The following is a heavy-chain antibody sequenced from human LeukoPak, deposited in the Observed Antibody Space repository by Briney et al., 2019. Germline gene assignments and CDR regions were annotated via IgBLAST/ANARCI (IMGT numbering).Heavy chain of an antibody. CDR2: IVTIYGRA. D-gene: IGHD2-2*01. J-gene: IGHJ5*02. CDR3: AREHSPEVVPAANWFDP. V-gene: IGHV1-69*04. CDR1: GGGFSIYA. Sequence: SEKLSCTSSGGGFSIYAINWRRQAPGQGLEWMGRIVTIYGRANYAQKFHGRVTITADTTTSKAYMELSSLRSDDTAVYYCAREHSPEVVPAANWFDPWGQGTLVTVSS.